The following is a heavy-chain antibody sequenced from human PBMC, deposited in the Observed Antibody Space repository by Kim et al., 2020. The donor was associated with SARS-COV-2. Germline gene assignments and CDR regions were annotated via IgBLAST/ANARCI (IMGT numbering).Heavy chain of an antibody. CDR3: ARVRGAAGTFYYYYYGMDV. CDR2: ISSSGSTI. V-gene: IGHV3-11*01. J-gene: IGHJ6*02. CDR1: GFTFSDYY. D-gene: IGHD6-13*01. Sequence: GGSLRLSCAASGFTFSDYYMSWIRQAPGKGLEWVSYISSSGSTIYYADSVTGRFTNSRDNAKNSLYLKMNSLRAEDTAVYYCARVRGAAGTFYYYYYGMDVWGQGTTVTVSS.